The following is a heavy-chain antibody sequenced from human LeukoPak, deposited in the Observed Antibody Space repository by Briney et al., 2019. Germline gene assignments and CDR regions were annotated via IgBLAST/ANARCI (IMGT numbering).Heavy chain of an antibody. J-gene: IGHJ3*02. D-gene: IGHD3-3*01. CDR1: GYTFTGYY. CDR2: INPNSGET. CDR3: ARGPRITIFGVVMANDAFDI. Sequence: GASVKVSCTASGYTFTGYYMHWVRQAPGQGLEWMGWINPNSGETKFVQKFQGRFTMTRDTSISTAYMELSRLRFDDTVVYYCARGPRITIFGVVMANDAFDIWGQGTMVTVSS. V-gene: IGHV1-2*02.